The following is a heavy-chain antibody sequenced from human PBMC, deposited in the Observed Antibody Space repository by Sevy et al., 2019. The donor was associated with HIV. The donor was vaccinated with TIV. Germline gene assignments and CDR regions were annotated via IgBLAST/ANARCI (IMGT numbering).Heavy chain of an antibody. CDR1: GGSISSRIFY. J-gene: IGHJ4*02. D-gene: IGHD2-15*01. Sequence: SETLSLTCTVSGGSISSRIFYWGWIRQSPGKGLEWLGSISYSGHTFDNPSLKSRVTMSVDTSDNQYSLKMRSVTAADTAVYYYARHSYLQAFCSGGTCYSGHFDYWGQETLVTVSS. V-gene: IGHV4-39*01. CDR2: ISYSGHT. CDR3: ARHSYLQAFCSGGTCYSGHFDY.